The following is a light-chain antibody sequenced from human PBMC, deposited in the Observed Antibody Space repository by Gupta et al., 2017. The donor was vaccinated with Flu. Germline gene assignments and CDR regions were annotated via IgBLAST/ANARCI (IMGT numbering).Light chain of an antibody. CDR1: PSISSW. CDR2: TAS. CDR3: QQYNSYPWT. V-gene: IGKV1-5*03. J-gene: IGKJ1*01. Sequence: DIQMTQSPSTRSASVGDRVTINCRASPSISSWLAWYQQKPGKAPKLLIYTASSLESGVPSRFSGSGSGTEFTLTISSLQADDVATYYCQQYNSYPWTFGQGTKVEIK.